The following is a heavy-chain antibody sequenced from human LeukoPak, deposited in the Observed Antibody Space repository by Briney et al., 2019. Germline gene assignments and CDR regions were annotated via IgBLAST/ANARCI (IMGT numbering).Heavy chain of an antibody. Sequence: SETLSLTCTVSGDSFSYFYWSWIRQPPGKGLEWIGYIYYSGSTNYNPSLKSRVTISVDTSKNQFSLKLSSVTAADTAVYYCARGPRQPLGGSYYFYYYYMDVWGKGTTVTVSS. J-gene: IGHJ6*03. V-gene: IGHV4-59*01. CDR1: GDSFSYFY. CDR2: IYYSGST. D-gene: IGHD1-26*01. CDR3: ARGPRQPLGGSYYFYYYYMDV.